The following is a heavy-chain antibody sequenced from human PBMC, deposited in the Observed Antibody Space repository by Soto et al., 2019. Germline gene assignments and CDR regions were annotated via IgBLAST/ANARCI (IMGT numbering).Heavy chain of an antibody. CDR1: GFTFSSYD. J-gene: IGHJ2*01. CDR3: AKRSQALSWYFDL. V-gene: IGHV3-23*01. CDR2: ISVGGDST. Sequence: PGGSLRLSCAASGFTFSSYDMSWVRQAPGQGLEWVSGISVGGDSTYYADSVKGRFTISRDNSKNTLYMQMNSLRAEDTAVYYCAKRSQALSWYFDLWGRGTLVTVSS.